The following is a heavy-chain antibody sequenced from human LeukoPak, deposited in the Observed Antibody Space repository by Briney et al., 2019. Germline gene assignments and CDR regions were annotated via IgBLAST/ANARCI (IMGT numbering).Heavy chain of an antibody. CDR2: IYYSGNT. Sequence: PSETLSLTCTVSGGSMSSYYWSWIRQPPGKELEWIGDIYYSGNTNYNPSLKSRVTISIDTSKNQFSLNLNSVTAADTAVYYCARRYCSGGSCPNWFDPWGQGTLVTVSS. CDR3: ARRYCSGGSCPNWFDP. CDR1: GGSMSSYY. V-gene: IGHV4-59*01. D-gene: IGHD2-15*01. J-gene: IGHJ5*02.